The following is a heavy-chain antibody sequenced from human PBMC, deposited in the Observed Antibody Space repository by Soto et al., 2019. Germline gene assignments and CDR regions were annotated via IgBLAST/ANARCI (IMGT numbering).Heavy chain of an antibody. V-gene: IGHV3-64*02. CDR3: ARGGSYCSGGSCYQHFDY. J-gene: IGHJ4*02. Sequence: GGSLRLSCAASGFTFSSYAMHWVRQAPGKGLEYVSAISSNGGSTYYADSVKGRFTISRDNSKNTLYLQMGSLRAEDMAVYYCARGGSYCSGGSCYQHFDYWGQGTLVTVSS. CDR1: GFTFSSYA. CDR2: ISSNGGST. D-gene: IGHD2-15*01.